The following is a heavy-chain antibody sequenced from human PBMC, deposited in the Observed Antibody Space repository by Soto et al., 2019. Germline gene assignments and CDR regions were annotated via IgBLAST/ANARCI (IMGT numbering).Heavy chain of an antibody. CDR2: ISAYNGNT. J-gene: IGHJ3*02. V-gene: IGHV1-18*01. CDR1: GYTFTSYG. Sequence: ASVKVSCKASGYTFTSYGISWVRQAPGQGLEWMGWISAYNGNTNYAQKLQGRVTMTTDTSTSTAYMELRSLRSDDTVVDYCARDIERGSSWVRAFDIWGQGTMVTVSS. CDR3: ARDIERGSSWVRAFDI. D-gene: IGHD6-13*01.